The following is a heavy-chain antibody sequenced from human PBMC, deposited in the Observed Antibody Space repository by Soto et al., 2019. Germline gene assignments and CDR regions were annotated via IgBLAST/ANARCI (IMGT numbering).Heavy chain of an antibody. D-gene: IGHD1-26*01. CDR2: MNPNSGNT. Sequence: QVQLVQSGAEVKKPGASVKVSCKASGYTFTSYDINWVRQATGQGLEWMGWMNPNSGNTGYAQKFQGRLNMTRDTSIITAYMELSSLRFEDTAVYYCANGSVGAPTWGQGTLVTVSS. J-gene: IGHJ4*02. V-gene: IGHV1-8*01. CDR3: ANGSVGAPT. CDR1: GYTFTSYD.